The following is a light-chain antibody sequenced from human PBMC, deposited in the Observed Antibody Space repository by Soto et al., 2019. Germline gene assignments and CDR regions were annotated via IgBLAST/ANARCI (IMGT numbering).Light chain of an antibody. CDR2: AAS. Sequence: QMTLSAFSLSSPEGDRVTVTCRASQSISSYLNGYQQQPGKAPKLLLYAASSLQSGVPSRFSGSGSGTDFTLTIISLQAEDVVTDKCEQRYSIPTTFGQGTKLDIK. V-gene: IGKV1-39*01. CDR3: EQRYSIPTT. CDR1: QSISSY. J-gene: IGKJ1*01.